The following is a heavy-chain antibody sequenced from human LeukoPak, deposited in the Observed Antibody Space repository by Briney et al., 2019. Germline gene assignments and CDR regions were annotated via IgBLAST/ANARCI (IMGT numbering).Heavy chain of an antibody. CDR1: GGSIRSEY. CDR3: ARARRGGYSYGAFDY. CDR2: IYYSGST. J-gene: IGHJ4*02. D-gene: IGHD5-18*01. V-gene: IGHV4-59*01. Sequence: PSETLSLTCTGSGGSIRSEYWSWIRQPPGKGLEGIGHIYYSGSTNYNPSLKSRVTISVDTSKNQFSLKLSSGTAADPAGYYCARARRGGYSYGAFDYWGQGTLVTVSS.